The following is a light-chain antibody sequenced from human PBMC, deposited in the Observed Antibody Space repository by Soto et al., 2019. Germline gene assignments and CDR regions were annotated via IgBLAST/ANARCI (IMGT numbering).Light chain of an antibody. CDR2: ADN. CDR3: ESYDTSLSGVI. Sequence: QSLHTHTPSLSGAPGQKITMSCTRSSSNIGAGYDVHWYQQIPGAAPRLLIYADNNRPSGVPDRFAASKSGTSASLAITGRQGEDEANYCCESYDTSLSGVIFGAGTQLTVL. V-gene: IGLV1-40*01. J-gene: IGLJ2*01. CDR1: SSNIGAGYD.